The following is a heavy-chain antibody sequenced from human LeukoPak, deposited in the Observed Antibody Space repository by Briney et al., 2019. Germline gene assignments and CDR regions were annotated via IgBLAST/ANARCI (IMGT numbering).Heavy chain of an antibody. Sequence: PGGSLRLSCAASGFTFSSYSMNWVRQAPGKGLEWVSCISSSSSYIYYADSVKGGFTISRDNAKTSLYLQMNRLRAEDTAVYYCARASSSSSFYYYYYYMDVWGKGTTVTVSS. D-gene: IGHD6-6*01. CDR1: GFTFSSYS. CDR2: ISSSSSYI. V-gene: IGHV3-21*01. CDR3: ARASSSSSFYYYYYYMDV. J-gene: IGHJ6*03.